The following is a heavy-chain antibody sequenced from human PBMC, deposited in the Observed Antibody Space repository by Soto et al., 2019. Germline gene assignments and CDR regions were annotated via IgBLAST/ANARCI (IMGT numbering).Heavy chain of an antibody. V-gene: IGHV3-21*01. CDR3: ARDPLGSSGNEYFQH. J-gene: IGHJ1*01. CDR1: GFSLSSYS. CDR2: IGSSTSYI. Sequence: EVQLVESGGGLVKPGGSLRLSCAASGFSLSSYSMNWVRQAPGKGLEWVSSIGSSTSYIYYADSLKGRFSISRDNAKTSLYLQMNSLRAEDTAVYYCARDPLGSSGNEYFQHWGQGTLVTVSS. D-gene: IGHD1-26*01.